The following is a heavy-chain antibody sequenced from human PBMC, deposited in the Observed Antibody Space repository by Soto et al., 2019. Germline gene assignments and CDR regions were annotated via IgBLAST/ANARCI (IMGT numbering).Heavy chain of an antibody. V-gene: IGHV1-69*12. J-gene: IGHJ6*02. CDR1: GGTFSSYA. CDR3: ASDCISTSCYEYYYGMDV. Sequence: QVQLVQSGAEVKKPGSSVKVSCKASGGTFSSYAISWVRQAPGQGLEWMGGIIPIFGTANYAQKIQGRVTIPADESTSTDYMELSSLRSEDTAVYYCASDCISTSCYEYYYGMDVWGQGSTVTVSS. D-gene: IGHD2-2*01. CDR2: IIPIFGTA.